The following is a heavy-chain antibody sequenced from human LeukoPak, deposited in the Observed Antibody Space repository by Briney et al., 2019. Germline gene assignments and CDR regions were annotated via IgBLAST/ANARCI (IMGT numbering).Heavy chain of an antibody. CDR1: GYTFTGYY. CDR2: INPNSGNT. Sequence: GASVKVSCTASGYTFTGYYIHWVRQAPGQGLEWMGWINPNSGNTNYAQTFQGRVTMTRDTSISTAYTELSRLTSDDTAVYYCARDGHCSSTTCAQFDYWGQGTLVTVSS. CDR3: ARDGHCSSTTCAQFDY. V-gene: IGHV1-2*02. D-gene: IGHD2-2*03. J-gene: IGHJ4*02.